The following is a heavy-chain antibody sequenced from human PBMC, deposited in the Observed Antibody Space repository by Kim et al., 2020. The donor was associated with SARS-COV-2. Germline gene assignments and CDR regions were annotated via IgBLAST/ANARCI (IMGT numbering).Heavy chain of an antibody. D-gene: IGHD2-21*02. CDR2: ISGSGGST. Sequence: GGSLRLSCAASGFTFSSYAMSWVRQAPGKGLEWVSAISGSGGSTYYADSVKGRFTISRDNSKNTLYLQMNSLRAEDTAVYYCATPPIAYCGGDCYSFVYWGQGTLVTVSS. J-gene: IGHJ4*02. CDR1: GFTFSSYA. CDR3: ATPPIAYCGGDCYSFVY. V-gene: IGHV3-23*01.